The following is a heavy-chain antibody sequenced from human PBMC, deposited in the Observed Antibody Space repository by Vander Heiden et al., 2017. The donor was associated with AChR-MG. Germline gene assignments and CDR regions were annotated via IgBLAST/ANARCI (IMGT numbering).Heavy chain of an antibody. CDR2: ISYDGSNK. J-gene: IGHJ6*03. Sequence: QVQLVESGGGVVQPGRSLRLSWAAAGVTCSSNGMHWVRQAPGKGLEWVAVISYDGSNKYYADSVKGRFTISRDNSKNTLYLQMNSLRAEDTAVYYCARGGEWDSYSDYYYYMDVWGKGTTVTVSS. CDR3: ARGGEWDSYSDYYYYMDV. D-gene: IGHD3-10*01. V-gene: IGHV3-30-3*01. CDR1: GVTCSSNG.